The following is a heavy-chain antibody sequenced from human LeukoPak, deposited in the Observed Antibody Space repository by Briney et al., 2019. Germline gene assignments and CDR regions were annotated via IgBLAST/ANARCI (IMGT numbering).Heavy chain of an antibody. CDR1: GFTVSSNY. CDR3: AKQEVRGVIDY. J-gene: IGHJ4*02. CDR2: IYSGGST. V-gene: IGHV3-53*01. D-gene: IGHD3-10*01. Sequence: GGSLRLSCAASGFTVSSNYMSWVRQAPGKGLEWASVIYSGGSTYYADSVKGRFTISRDNSKNTLYLQMNSLRAEDTAVYYCAKQEVRGVIDYWGQGTLVTVSS.